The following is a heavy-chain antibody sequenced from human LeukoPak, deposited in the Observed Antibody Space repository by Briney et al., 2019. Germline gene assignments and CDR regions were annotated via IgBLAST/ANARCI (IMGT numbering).Heavy chain of an antibody. D-gene: IGHD4-23*01. Sequence: PGGSLRLSCAASGFPFSSYWMHWVRQTPGEGLVWVSRINTDGSWTNYADSVKGRFTISRDNAKNTLYLQMNSLRAEDTAVYYCARDRYGGAPYNWFDPWGQGTLVTVSS. V-gene: IGHV3-74*01. CDR3: ARDRYGGAPYNWFDP. J-gene: IGHJ5*02. CDR2: INTDGSWT. CDR1: GFPFSSYW.